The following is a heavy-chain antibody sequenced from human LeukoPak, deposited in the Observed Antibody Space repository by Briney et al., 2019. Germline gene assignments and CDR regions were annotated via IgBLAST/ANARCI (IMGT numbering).Heavy chain of an antibody. J-gene: IGHJ4*02. CDR1: GFTFSTFA. CDR3: AKDYARGGCSLAHCNPIDS. V-gene: IGHV3-23*01. Sequence: PGGSLGLSCAASGFTFSTFAMTWVRQAPGKGLEWVSTFSPDGIHYADSVKGRYAISRDDSMSTLFLQMNSLRAEDTAIYYCAKDYARGGCSLAHCNPIDSWGQGTLVTVSS. D-gene: IGHD2-15*01. CDR2: FSPDGI.